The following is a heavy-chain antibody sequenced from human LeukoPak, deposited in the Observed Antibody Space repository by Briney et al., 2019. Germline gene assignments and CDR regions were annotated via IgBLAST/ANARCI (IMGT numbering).Heavy chain of an antibody. D-gene: IGHD3-22*01. CDR3: ARGAYYYDSSGYYDFDY. CDR2: ISGSGGST. CDR1: GFTFSSYG. J-gene: IGHJ4*02. V-gene: IGHV3-23*01. Sequence: PGGTLRLSCAASGFTFSSYGMSWVRQAPGKGLEWVSAISGSGGSTYYADSVKGRFTISRDNAKNTLYLQMNSLRAEDTAVYYCARGAYYYDSSGYYDFDYWGQGTLVTVSS.